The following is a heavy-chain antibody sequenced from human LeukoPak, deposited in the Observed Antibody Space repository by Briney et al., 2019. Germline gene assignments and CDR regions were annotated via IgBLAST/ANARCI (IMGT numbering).Heavy chain of an antibody. V-gene: IGHV1-18*01. J-gene: IGHJ6*03. CDR1: GYTFTSYG. D-gene: IGHD4-23*01. CDR2: ISAYNGNT. CDR3: ARDQGNPNSYYSSMDA. Sequence: GASVKVSCKASGYTFTSYGISWVRQAPGQGLEWMGWISAYNGNTNYAQKLQGRVTMTTDTSTSTAYMELRSLRSDDTAVYYCARDQGNPNSYYSSMDAWAKGPRSPSP.